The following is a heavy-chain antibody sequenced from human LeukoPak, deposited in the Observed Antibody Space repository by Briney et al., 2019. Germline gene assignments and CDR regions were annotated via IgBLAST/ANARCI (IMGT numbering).Heavy chain of an antibody. V-gene: IGHV4-39*07. CDR2: MYYSGST. D-gene: IGHD4-17*01. CDR3: TRDSRDYGDWFDP. J-gene: IGHJ5*02. Sequence: SETLSLTCTVSGGSISSSSYYWGWIRQPPGKGLEWIGSMYYSGSTYYNLSLKSRVTISVDTSKNQFYLKLNSVTAADTAVYYCTRDSRDYGDWFDPWGQGTLVTVSS. CDR1: GGSISSSSYY.